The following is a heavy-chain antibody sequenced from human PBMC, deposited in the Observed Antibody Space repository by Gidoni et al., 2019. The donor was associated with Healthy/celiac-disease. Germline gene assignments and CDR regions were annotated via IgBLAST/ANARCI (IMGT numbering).Heavy chain of an antibody. CDR2: IYTSGIT. J-gene: IGHJ5*02. V-gene: IGHV4-4*07. CDR1: GGSISDYY. Sequence: QVQLQESGPGLVKPSETLSLTCTVSGGSISDYYWSWIRQPAGKGLEWIGRIYTSGITSYNPSLKSRVTMSVDTSKTQFSLKLTSVTAADTAVYYCARAQLASPYNWFDPWGQGTLVTVSS. D-gene: IGHD3-16*02. CDR3: ARAQLASPYNWFDP.